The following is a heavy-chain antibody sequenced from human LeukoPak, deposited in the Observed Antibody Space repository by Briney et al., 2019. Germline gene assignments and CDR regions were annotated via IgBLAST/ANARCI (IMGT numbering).Heavy chain of an antibody. D-gene: IGHD3-16*01. Sequence: GASVKVSCKASGYTFITYDINWVRQAPGQGLEWMGWINPNSGGTNYAQKFQGRVTMTRDTSISTAYMELSRLRSDDTAVYYCARDSRGKLDYWGQGTLVTVSS. CDR1: GYTFITYD. CDR2: INPNSGGT. J-gene: IGHJ4*02. V-gene: IGHV1-2*02. CDR3: ARDSRGKLDY.